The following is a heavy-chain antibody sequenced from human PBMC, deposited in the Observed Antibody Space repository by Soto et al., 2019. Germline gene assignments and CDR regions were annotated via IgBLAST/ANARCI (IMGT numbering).Heavy chain of an antibody. V-gene: IGHV1-69*13. Sequence: KVAAASVKVSCKASGGTFSSYAISWVRQAPGQGLEWMGGIIPIFGTANYAQKFQGRVTMTADESTSTAYMELSSLRSEDTAVYYCARVPLSIKGGFDYWGQGTLVT. J-gene: IGHJ4*02. CDR3: ARVPLSIKGGFDY. CDR2: IIPIFGTA. D-gene: IGHD3-16*01. CDR1: GGTFSSYA.